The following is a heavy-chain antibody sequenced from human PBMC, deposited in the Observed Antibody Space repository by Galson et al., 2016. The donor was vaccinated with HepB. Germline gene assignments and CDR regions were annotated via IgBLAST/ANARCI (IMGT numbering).Heavy chain of an antibody. CDR3: AREKDSSSWYNFDY. D-gene: IGHD6-13*01. CDR2: IWYDGSNK. J-gene: IGHJ4*02. Sequence: SLRLSCAASGFTFSSYGMHWVRQAPGKGLEWVAVIWYDGSNKYYADSVKGRSTISRDNSKNTLFLQMNSLRAEDTAVYYCAREKDSSSWYNFDYWGQGTLVTVSS. CDR1: GFTFSSYG. V-gene: IGHV3-33*01.